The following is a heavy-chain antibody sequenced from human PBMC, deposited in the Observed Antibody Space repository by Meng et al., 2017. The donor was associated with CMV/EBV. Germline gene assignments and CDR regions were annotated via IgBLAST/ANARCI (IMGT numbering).Heavy chain of an antibody. CDR1: GGTFSNYA. CDR3: ASVTGIGWWYFDL. Sequence: QGPRVQAGAAVKKPGASVKVSGKASGGTFSNYAISWVRQAPGQGREWMGGIIPIFGTANYAQKFQGRVTITADESTSTAYMELSSLRSEDTAVYYCASVTGIGWWYFDLWGRGTLVTVSS. CDR2: IIPIFGTA. V-gene: IGHV1-69*12. D-gene: IGHD1-20*01. J-gene: IGHJ2*01.